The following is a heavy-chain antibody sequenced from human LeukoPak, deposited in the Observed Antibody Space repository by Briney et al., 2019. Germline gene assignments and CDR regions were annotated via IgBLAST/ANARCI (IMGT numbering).Heavy chain of an antibody. V-gene: IGHV3-7*01. Sequence: GGSLRLSCEASGFTFSSHWMRWARQAPGKGLEWVADIKKDGSEKNYVDSVKGRFSISRDNAKNSLYLQMNSLRAEDTAVYYCARDRDDGGFEYWGQGTLVTVSS. CDR2: IKKDGSEK. CDR3: ARDRDDGGFEY. CDR1: GFTFSSHW. D-gene: IGHD4-23*01. J-gene: IGHJ4*02.